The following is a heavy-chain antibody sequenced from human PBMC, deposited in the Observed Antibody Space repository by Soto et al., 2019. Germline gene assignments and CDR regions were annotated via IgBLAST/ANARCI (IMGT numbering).Heavy chain of an antibody. CDR2: INSDGSST. CDR3: ASSLLTPFDY. Sequence: LLPQSQTLSLTCAASGFTFSSYWMHWVRQAPGKGLVWVSRINSDGSSTSYADSVKGRFTISRDNAKNTLYLQMNSLRAEDTAVYYCASSLLTPFDYWGQGTLVTVSS. V-gene: IGHV3-74*01. D-gene: IGHD7-27*01. J-gene: IGHJ4*02. CDR1: GFTFSSYW.